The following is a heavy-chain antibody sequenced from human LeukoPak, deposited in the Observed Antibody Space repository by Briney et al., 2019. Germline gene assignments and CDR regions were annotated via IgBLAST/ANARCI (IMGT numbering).Heavy chain of an antibody. CDR1: GGTFSSYA. CDR2: IIPIFGTA. J-gene: IGHJ4*02. CDR3: AAAGRVPYYYDSSGTHRYFDY. D-gene: IGHD3-22*01. Sequence: SVTVSCTASGGTFSSYAISWVRQAPGQGLEWMGGIIPIFGTANYAQKFQGRVTITADESTSTAYMELSSLRSEDTAVYYCAAAGRVPYYYDSSGTHRYFDYWGQGTLVTVSS. V-gene: IGHV1-69*13.